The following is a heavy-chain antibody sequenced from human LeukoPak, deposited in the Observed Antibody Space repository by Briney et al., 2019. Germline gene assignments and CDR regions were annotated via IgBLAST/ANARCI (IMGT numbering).Heavy chain of an antibody. J-gene: IGHJ3*02. Sequence: GESLKISCQGSGYRFTSYWIGWVRQMPGKGLEYMGIINPSDSDTRYSPSFQGQVTISADKSISTAYLQWSSLKASDTAMYYCASPRVGATAFDIWGQGTMVTVSS. D-gene: IGHD1-26*01. CDR3: ASPRVGATAFDI. CDR1: GYRFTSYW. CDR2: INPSDSDT. V-gene: IGHV5-51*01.